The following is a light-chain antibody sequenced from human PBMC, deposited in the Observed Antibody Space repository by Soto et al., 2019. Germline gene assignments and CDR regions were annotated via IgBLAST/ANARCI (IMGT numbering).Light chain of an antibody. CDR3: SSYTSSSTLPYV. CDR1: SSDVGGYNY. CDR2: DVS. Sequence: QSALTQPASVSGSPGQSITISCTGTSSDVGGYNYVSCYQQHQGKAPKLMIYDVSNRPSGVSNRFSGSKSGNTASLTISGLQAEDEADYYCSSYTSSSTLPYVFGTGTKVTVL. V-gene: IGLV2-14*01. J-gene: IGLJ1*01.